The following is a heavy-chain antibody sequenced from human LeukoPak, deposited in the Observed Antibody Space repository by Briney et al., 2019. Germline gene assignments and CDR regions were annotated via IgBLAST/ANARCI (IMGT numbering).Heavy chain of an antibody. J-gene: IGHJ6*02. Sequence: GGSLRLSCAASGFTFDDYAMHWVRQAPGKGLEWASGISWNSGSIGYADSVKGRFTISRDNAKNSLYLQMNSLRAEDTALYYCAKDLTSNYYYGMDVWGQGTTVTVSS. D-gene: IGHD3-9*01. V-gene: IGHV3-9*01. CDR3: AKDLTSNYYYGMDV. CDR2: ISWNSGSI. CDR1: GFTFDDYA.